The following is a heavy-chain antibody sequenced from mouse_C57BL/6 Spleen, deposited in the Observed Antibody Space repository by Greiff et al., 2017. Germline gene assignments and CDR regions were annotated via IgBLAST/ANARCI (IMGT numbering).Heavy chain of an antibody. CDR3: ARYRSSFDY. D-gene: IGHD1-1*01. J-gene: IGHJ2*01. V-gene: IGHV1-26*01. Sequence: EVQLQQSGPELVKPGASVKISCKASGYTFTDYYMNWVKQSHGKSLEWIGDINPNNGVTSYNQKFEGKATLSVDKSSSTAYMELRSLTSEDSAVYCCARYRSSFDYWGEGTTLTVSS. CDR2: INPNNGVT. CDR1: GYTFTDYY.